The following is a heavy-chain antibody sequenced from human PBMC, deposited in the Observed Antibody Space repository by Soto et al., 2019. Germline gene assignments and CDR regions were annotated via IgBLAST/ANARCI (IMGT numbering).Heavy chain of an antibody. CDR1: GFTFEDYA. CDR2: ISWNSGSI. Sequence: EVHVVESGGGLVQPGRSLRLSCAASGFTFEDYAMHWVRQAPGKGLEWVAGISWNSGSIGYEDSVKGRFTNSRDNAKNSLYLPLNSLRAEDTAFYYCVKDIEAYYYDEIGTSYGVDVWGQGTTVTVSS. D-gene: IGHD3-22*01. CDR3: VKDIEAYYYDEIGTSYGVDV. V-gene: IGHV3-9*01. J-gene: IGHJ6*02.